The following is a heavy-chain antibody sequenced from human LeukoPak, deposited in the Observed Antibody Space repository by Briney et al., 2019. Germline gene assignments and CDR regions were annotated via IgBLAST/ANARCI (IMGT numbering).Heavy chain of an antibody. CDR2: IYYRGST. CDR1: GGSISSGDYY. D-gene: IGHD6-19*01. CDR3: ARDKEAVAGTLDY. J-gene: IGHJ4*02. V-gene: IGHV4-30-4*01. Sequence: PSQTLSLTCTVSGGSISSGDYYWSWIRQPPGQGLEWIGYIYYRGSTYYNPSLKSRVIISVDTSKNQFSLKLSSMTAEDTAVYYCARDKEAVAGTLDYWGKGTLVTVSS.